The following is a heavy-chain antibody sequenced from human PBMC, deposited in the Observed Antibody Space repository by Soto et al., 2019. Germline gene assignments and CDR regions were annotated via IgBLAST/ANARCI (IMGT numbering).Heavy chain of an antibody. CDR2: IYPSDSDT. V-gene: IGHV5-51*03. J-gene: IGHJ4*02. Sequence: EVQLVQSGPEVKKSGESLKISCKGSGYSFTSNWIGWVRQMPGKGLEWMGIIYPSDSDTRYSPSFQGQVTISADKSISTAYLQWSSLKASDTAMYYCARLPSGTTSFFDSWGQGTLVTVSS. D-gene: IGHD1-7*01. CDR1: GYSFTSNW. CDR3: ARLPSGTTSFFDS.